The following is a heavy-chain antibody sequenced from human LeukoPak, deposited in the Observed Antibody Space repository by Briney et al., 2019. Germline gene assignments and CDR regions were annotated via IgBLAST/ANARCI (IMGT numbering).Heavy chain of an antibody. J-gene: IGHJ4*02. CDR3: AKAGTTVTTAFLDY. Sequence: TGGSLRLSCAASGFTFSSYAMSWVRQAPGKGLEWVSAISGSGGSTYYADSVKGRFTIPRDNSKNTLYLQMNSLRAEDTAVYYCAKAGTTVTTAFLDYWGQGTLVTVSS. D-gene: IGHD4-17*01. CDR1: GFTFSSYA. V-gene: IGHV3-23*01. CDR2: ISGSGGST.